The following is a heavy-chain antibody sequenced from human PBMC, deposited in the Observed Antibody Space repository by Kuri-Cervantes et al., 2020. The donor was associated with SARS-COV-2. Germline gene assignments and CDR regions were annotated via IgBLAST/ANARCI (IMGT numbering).Heavy chain of an antibody. D-gene: IGHD3-3*01. J-gene: IGHJ6*02. V-gene: IGHV3-53*01. CDR2: IYSGGST. Sequence: AESLRLSCESYRCTACSNYISWVRQAPGKGLEWVSVIYSGGSTYYADSVKGRFTISRDNSKNTLYLQMNSLRAEDTAVYYCARAGYDFWSGYPNYYYYGMDAWGQGTTVTVSS. CDR1: RCTACSNY. CDR3: ARAGYDFWSGYPNYYYYGMDA.